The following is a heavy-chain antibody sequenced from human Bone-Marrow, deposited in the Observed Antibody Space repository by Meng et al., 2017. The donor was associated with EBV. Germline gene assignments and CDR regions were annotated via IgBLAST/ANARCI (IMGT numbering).Heavy chain of an antibody. Sequence: QVQLGRVGAEGKKPGSWVKVACKTTGGTINSDAISWVRQAPGQGLEWRGGLIPMLGAPNLAQKFQDRVTIIADKSTSTHYMELSSLRSDDTAVYYCASESGRGYTPDYWGRGTLVTVSS. V-gene: IGHV1-69*06. CDR3: ASESGRGYTPDY. J-gene: IGHJ4*02. D-gene: IGHD3-10*01. CDR1: GGTINSDA. CDR2: LIPMLGAP.